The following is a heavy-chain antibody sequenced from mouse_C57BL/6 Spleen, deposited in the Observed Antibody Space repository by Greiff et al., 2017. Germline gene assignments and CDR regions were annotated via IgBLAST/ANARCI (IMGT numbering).Heavy chain of an antibody. Sequence: EVQLQQSGPELVKPGASVKIPCKYTFTDYNMDWVKQSHGKSLEWIGDINPNNGGTIYNQKFKGKATLTVDKSSSTAYMELRSLTSEDTAVYYCARRRLLRNFDYWGQGTTLTVSS. D-gene: IGHD3-2*02. V-gene: IGHV1-18*01. CDR1: TFTDYN. CDR2: INPNNGGT. J-gene: IGHJ2*01. CDR3: ARRRLLRNFDY.